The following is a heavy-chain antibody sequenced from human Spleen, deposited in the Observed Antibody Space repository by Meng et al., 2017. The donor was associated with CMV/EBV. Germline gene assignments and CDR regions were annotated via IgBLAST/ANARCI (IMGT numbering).Heavy chain of an antibody. Sequence: SCAASGFTFTTYAMTWVRQAPGKGLAWVSVIYSGGNVAYYAESVRGRFTISRDNTKNSLYLQMNSLKTDDTAVYYCAKDGAAVDPAEYLHHWGQGTLVTVSS. V-gene: IGHV3-23*03. CDR1: GFTFTTYA. J-gene: IGHJ1*01. CDR2: IYSGGNVA. CDR3: AKDGAAVDPAEYLHH. D-gene: IGHD6-13*01.